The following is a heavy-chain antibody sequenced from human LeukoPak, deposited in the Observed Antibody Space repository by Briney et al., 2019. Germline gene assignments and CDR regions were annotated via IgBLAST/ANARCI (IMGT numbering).Heavy chain of an antibody. V-gene: IGHV1-2*02. D-gene: IGHD2-2*02. CDR1: GYTFTGYF. Sequence: ASVRVSFKASGYTFTGYFIHWVRQAPGQGVGWMGWINPYSGDTNYAQRFQGRVTVTSDTSISTAYMELSRLRSDDSAVYYCAREEACGSTSCHTGYWGQGSLVTVSS. J-gene: IGHJ4*02. CDR3: AREEACGSTSCHTGY. CDR2: INPYSGDT.